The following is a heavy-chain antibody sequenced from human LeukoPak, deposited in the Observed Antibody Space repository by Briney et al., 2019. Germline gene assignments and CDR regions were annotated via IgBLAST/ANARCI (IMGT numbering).Heavy chain of an antibody. J-gene: IGHJ6*03. D-gene: IGHD1-26*01. CDR1: GFIFDDYA. V-gene: IGHV3-9*01. CDR3: ARASSGSFTFGYYYYMDV. Sequence: GRSLRLSCAASGFIFDDYAMHWVRQTPGKGLEWVSGITWNSGTVAYADSVKGRFTISRDNAKNSLYLQMNSLRAEDTAVYYCARASSGSFTFGYYYYMDVWGKGTTVTVSS. CDR2: ITWNSGTV.